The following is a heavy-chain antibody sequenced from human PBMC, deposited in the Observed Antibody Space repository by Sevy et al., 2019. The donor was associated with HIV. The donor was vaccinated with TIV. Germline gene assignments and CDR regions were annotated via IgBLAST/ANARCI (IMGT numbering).Heavy chain of an antibody. CDR1: GFTFSSYA. J-gene: IGHJ3*02. CDR2: ISRSGGST. Sequence: GGSLRFSCAASGFTFSSYAMSWVRQAPGKGLEWVSAISRSGGSTYYADSVKGRFTISRDNSKNTLYLQMNSLRAEDTAVYYGANTSAKWDDAFNIRGQGTMVTVSS. CDR3: ANTSAKWDDAFNI. D-gene: IGHD1-26*01. V-gene: IGHV3-23*01.